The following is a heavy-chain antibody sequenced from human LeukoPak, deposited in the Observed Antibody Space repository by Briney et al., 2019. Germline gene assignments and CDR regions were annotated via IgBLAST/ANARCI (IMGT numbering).Heavy chain of an antibody. CDR3: ARGGITIFGEATTPFDY. CDR1: GFTFDDYG. J-gene: IGHJ4*02. D-gene: IGHD3-3*01. CDR2: INWNGGST. Sequence: GGSLRLSCAASGFTFDDYGMSWVRQALGKGLEWVSGINWNGGSTGYADSVKGRFTISRDNAKNSLYLQMNSLRAEDTAVYYCARGGITIFGEATTPFDYWGQGTLVTVSS. V-gene: IGHV3-20*04.